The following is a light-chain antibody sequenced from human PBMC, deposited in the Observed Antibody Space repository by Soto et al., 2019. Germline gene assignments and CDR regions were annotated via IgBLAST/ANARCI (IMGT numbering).Light chain of an antibody. CDR2: GAS. V-gene: IGKV3-20*01. Sequence: IVLTQDPGTLSLAPGERDTLSCRASQSVSNNYLAWYQQKPGQAPRLLIYGASNRATGIPDRFSGSGSGTDFTLTISRLEPEDFAVYYCQQYGSSGTFGQGTKVDIK. CDR3: QQYGSSGT. CDR1: QSVSNNY. J-gene: IGKJ1*01.